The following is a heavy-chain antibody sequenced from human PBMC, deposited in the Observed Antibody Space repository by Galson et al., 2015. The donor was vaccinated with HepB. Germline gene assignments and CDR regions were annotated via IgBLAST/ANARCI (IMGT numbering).Heavy chain of an antibody. Sequence: SLRLSCAASGLTFGSYAMSWVRQAPGKGLEWVSAISARGGSTYYADSVKGRFTISRDNSKNTLYLQMTSLRAEDTAVYYCTKGTINNVYYFDYWGQGTLVTVAS. D-gene: IGHD4/OR15-4a*01. J-gene: IGHJ4*02. V-gene: IGHV3-23*01. CDR1: GLTFGSYA. CDR2: ISARGGST. CDR3: TKGTINNVYYFDY.